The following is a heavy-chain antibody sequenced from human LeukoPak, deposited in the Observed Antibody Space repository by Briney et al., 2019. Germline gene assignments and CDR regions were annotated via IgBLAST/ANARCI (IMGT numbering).Heavy chain of an antibody. CDR3: ARDSDFTGSYFNWFDP. CDR1: GGSISSYY. J-gene: IGHJ5*02. Sequence: SQTLSLTCTLSGGSISSYYWSWIRQPPWKGLEWIGYIDYSGSTNYNPSLKSRVTISVDTSKNQFSLRLSSVTAADTAVYYCARDSDFTGSYFNWFDPWGQGTLVTVSS. CDR2: IDYSGST. V-gene: IGHV4-59*01. D-gene: IGHD1-26*01.